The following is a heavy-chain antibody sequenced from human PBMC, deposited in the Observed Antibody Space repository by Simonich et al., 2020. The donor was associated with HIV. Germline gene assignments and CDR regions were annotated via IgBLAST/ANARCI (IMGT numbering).Heavy chain of an antibody. CDR1: GGSFSGYY. CDR2: INHSGST. D-gene: IGHD6-6*01. J-gene: IGHJ1*01. CDR3: ARRRREQLVTYFQH. Sequence: QVQLQQWGAGLLKPSETLSLTCAVDGGSFSGYYWSWIRQPPGKGLEWIGEINHSGSTTTNPSLKSRFTISVDTSKNQFSLKLSSVTAADTAVYYCARRRREQLVTYFQHWGQGTLVTVSS. V-gene: IGHV4-34*01.